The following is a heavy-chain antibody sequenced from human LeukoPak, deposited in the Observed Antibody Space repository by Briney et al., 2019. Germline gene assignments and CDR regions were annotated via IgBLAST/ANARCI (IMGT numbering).Heavy chain of an antibody. J-gene: IGHJ5*02. CDR3: ARVWTGYSSSWWKYNWFDP. Sequence: SETLSLTCTVPVGSISGYYRSWIRQPPGKGLEWIGRFHTTGGTRYNPSLKGRVTISVDTSKNQFSLKLSSVTAADTAVYYCARVWTGYSSSWWKYNWFDPWGQGTLVTVSS. CDR1: VGSISGYY. V-gene: IGHV4-4*07. D-gene: IGHD6-13*01. CDR2: FHTTGGT.